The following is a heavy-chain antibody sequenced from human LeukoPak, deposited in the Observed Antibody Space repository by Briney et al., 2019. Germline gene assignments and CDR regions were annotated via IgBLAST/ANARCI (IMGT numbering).Heavy chain of an antibody. CDR1: GFTFGDYA. V-gene: IGHV3-49*03. CDR2: IRSKAYGGTT. CDR3: TRENHSSGWYIMDY. J-gene: IGHJ4*02. Sequence: GGSLRLSCTASGFTFGDYAMSWFRQAPGKGLEWVGFIRSKAYGGTTEYAASVKGRFTISRDDSKSIAYLQMNSLKTEDTAVYCCTRENHSSGWYIMDYWGQGTLVTVSS. D-gene: IGHD6-19*01.